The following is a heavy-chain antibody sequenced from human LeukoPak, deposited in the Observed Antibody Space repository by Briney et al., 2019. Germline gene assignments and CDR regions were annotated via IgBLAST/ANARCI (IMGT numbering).Heavy chain of an antibody. J-gene: IGHJ5*01. Sequence: ASVKVSCKASGYTFTGYYMHWVRQAPGQGLEWMGRINPNSGGANYAQKFQGRVTITRDTSISTAYMELSRLRSDDTAVYYCARFRSGEASPGDSWGQGTLVTVSS. D-gene: IGHD3-10*01. CDR1: GYTFTGYY. V-gene: IGHV1-2*06. CDR3: ARFRSGEASPGDS. CDR2: INPNSGGA.